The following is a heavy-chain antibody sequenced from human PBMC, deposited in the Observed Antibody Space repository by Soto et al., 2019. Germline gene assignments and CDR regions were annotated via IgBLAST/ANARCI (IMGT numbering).Heavy chain of an antibody. D-gene: IGHD2-15*01. CDR3: ARALLTPNWFDS. J-gene: IGHJ5*01. CDR1: GGSISSADHY. Sequence: SETLSLTCTVSGGSISSADHYWSWIRQPPGKGLELLGYVYYRGSIYYKPSLESRVTISIDTSKNQFSLKLTSVTAADMAMYFCARALLTPNWFDSWGQGTQVTVSS. CDR2: VYYRGSI. V-gene: IGHV4-30-4*01.